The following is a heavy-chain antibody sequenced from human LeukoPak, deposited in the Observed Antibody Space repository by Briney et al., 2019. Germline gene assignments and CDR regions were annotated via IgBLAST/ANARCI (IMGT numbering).Heavy chain of an antibody. Sequence: SQTLSLTCTVSGGSISSGSYYWSWIRQPAGKGLEWIGRIYTSGSTNYNPSLKSRVTISVDTSKNQFSLKLSSVTAADTAVYYCARTGSSFSMKGLLARAFDIWGQGTMVTVSS. CDR1: GGSISSGSYY. V-gene: IGHV4-61*02. D-gene: IGHD3-3*02. J-gene: IGHJ3*02. CDR3: ARTGSSFSMKGLLARAFDI. CDR2: IYTSGST.